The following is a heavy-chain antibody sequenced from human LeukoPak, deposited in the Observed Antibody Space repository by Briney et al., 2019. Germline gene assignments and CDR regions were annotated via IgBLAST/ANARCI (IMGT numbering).Heavy chain of an antibody. CDR2: IYPGDSDT. CDR3: AKTIMVRGVMRAFDI. Sequence: GESLKISCKGSGYSFTSYWIGWVRQMPGKGLEWMGIIYPGDSDTRYSLSFQGQVTISADKSISTAYLQWSSLKASDTAMYYCAKTIMVRGVMRAFDIWGQGTMVTVSS. D-gene: IGHD3-10*01. CDR1: GYSFTSYW. V-gene: IGHV5-51*01. J-gene: IGHJ3*02.